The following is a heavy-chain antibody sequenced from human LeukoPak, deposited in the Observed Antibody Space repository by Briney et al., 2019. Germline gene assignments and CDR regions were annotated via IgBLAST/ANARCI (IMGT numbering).Heavy chain of an antibody. J-gene: IGHJ4*02. D-gene: IGHD4-17*01. CDR2: ISSSSSYI. CDR3: ANLDYGGYPTLEDY. Sequence: GGSLRLSCAASGFTFSSYSMNWVRQAPGKGLEWVSSISSSSSYIYYADSVKGRFTISRDNAKNSLYLQMNSLRAEYTAVYYCANLDYGGYPTLEDYRGQGTLVTVSS. V-gene: IGHV3-21*01. CDR1: GFTFSSYS.